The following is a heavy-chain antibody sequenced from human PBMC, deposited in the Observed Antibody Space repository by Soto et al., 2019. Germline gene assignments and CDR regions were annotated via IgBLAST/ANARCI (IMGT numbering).Heavy chain of an antibody. V-gene: IGHV1-69*04. D-gene: IGHD4-4*01. CDR1: GGTSSTYT. CDR2: IIPVLGIV. Sequence: SVKVSCKASGGTSSTYTINWVRQAPGQGLEWMGRIIPVLGIVNYAQKFQGRVTITADKSTTTAYMELSSVTAADTAVYYCAREPPRQMTTVTTGFDPWGQGTLVTVSS. CDR3: AREPPRQMTTVTTGFDP. J-gene: IGHJ5*02.